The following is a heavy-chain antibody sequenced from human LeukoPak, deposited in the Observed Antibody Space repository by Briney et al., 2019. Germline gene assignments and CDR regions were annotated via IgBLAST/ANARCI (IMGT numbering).Heavy chain of an antibody. Sequence: GGSLRLSCATSGFSFGGAWLSWVRQVPGKGLEWIGRIQHGGTTHYAAPLSGRFTIPRDDSKATLYLHMNNLKTEDTAIYYCTTVTHFYLGGQGILVTVSS. CDR3: TTVTHFYL. D-gene: IGHD2/OR15-2a*01. CDR1: GFSFGGAW. V-gene: IGHV3-15*05. CDR2: IQHGGTT. J-gene: IGHJ4*02.